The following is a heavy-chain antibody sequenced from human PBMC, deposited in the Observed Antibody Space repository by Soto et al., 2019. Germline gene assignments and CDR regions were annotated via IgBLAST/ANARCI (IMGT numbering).Heavy chain of an antibody. D-gene: IGHD4-4*01. CDR3: ARDSNVTWKNWFDP. CDR1: GFTFSSYA. CDR2: ISGSGGTT. J-gene: IGHJ5*02. V-gene: IGHV3-23*01. Sequence: GGSLRLSCAASGFTFSSYAMSWVRQAPGQGLEWVSAISGSGGTTYYADSVKGRFTISRDNSKNTLYLQMNSLRAEDTAVYYCARDSNVTWKNWFDPWGQGTLVTDSS.